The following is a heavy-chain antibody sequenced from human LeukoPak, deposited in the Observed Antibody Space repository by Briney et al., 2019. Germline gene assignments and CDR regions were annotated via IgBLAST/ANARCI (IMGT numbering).Heavy chain of an antibody. J-gene: IGHJ3*01. V-gene: IGHV4-59*01. CDR2: IYYSGST. CDR1: GGSISSYY. CDR3: ARRARYCNGDSCYSTAFDV. Sequence: SETLSLTCTVSGGSISSYYWSWIRQPPGKGLEWIGYIYYSGSTNYNPSLKSRVTISVDTSKNQFSLRLSSVTAADTAVYYCARRARYCNGDSCYSTAFDVWGQGTMVTVSS. D-gene: IGHD2-15*01.